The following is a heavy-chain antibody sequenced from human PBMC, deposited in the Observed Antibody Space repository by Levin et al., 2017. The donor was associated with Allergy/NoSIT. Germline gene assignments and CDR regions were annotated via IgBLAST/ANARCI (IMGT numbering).Heavy chain of an antibody. CDR1: GGTFGNYS. Sequence: HGESLKISCKASGGTFGNYSINWLRQAPGQGLEWMGRIIPMLGITNYAQKFQDRVTITADKATSTAYVDLTSLKSEDTAVYYCAKVTRDHYDVVTAPVRHYFYYGLDVWGQGTTVTVSS. V-gene: IGHV1-69*02. CDR2: IIPMLGIT. CDR3: AKVTRDHYDVVTAPVRHYFYYGLDV. J-gene: IGHJ6*02. D-gene: IGHD3-9*01.